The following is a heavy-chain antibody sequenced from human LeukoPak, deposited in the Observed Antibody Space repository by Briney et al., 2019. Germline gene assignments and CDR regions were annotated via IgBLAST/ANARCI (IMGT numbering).Heavy chain of an antibody. CDR3: AKDLRGLGRWELLVYFDY. CDR1: GFTFSSYA. V-gene: IGHV3-23*01. D-gene: IGHD1-26*01. J-gene: IGHJ4*02. CDR2: ISGSGGST. Sequence: PGGSLRLSCAASGFTFSSYAMSWARQAPGKGLEWVSAISGSGGSTYYADSVKGRFTISRDNSKNTLYLQMNSLRAEDTAVYYCAKDLRGLGRWELLVYFDYWGQGTLVTVSS.